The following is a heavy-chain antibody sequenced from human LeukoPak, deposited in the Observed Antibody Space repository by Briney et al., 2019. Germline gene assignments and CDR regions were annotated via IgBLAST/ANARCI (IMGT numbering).Heavy chain of an antibody. CDR1: GFTFSSHG. CDR3: AKDMGGLLAKHYLDY. D-gene: IGHD1-26*01. Sequence: GGSLRLSCAASGFTFSSHGIHWVRQAPGKGLEGGAFIRYDGSSKYNADSVKGRFTISRDNSKNTVYLQMSSLRAEDTAVYYWAKDMGGLLAKHYLDYWGQGTLITVSS. V-gene: IGHV3-30*02. CDR2: IRYDGSSK. J-gene: IGHJ4*02.